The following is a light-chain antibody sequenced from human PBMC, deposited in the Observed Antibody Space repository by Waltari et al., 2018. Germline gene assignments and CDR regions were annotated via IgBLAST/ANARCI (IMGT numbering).Light chain of an antibody. CDR2: DAS. CDR3: QQRYNWPVT. CDR1: PSLIRY. V-gene: IGKV3-11*01. J-gene: IGKJ4*01. Sequence: EIVLTQSPATLSLSPGGRATLSCRASPSLIRYLAWYQQKPGQAPRLRIYDASNRATGSPARFSGSGSGTDFTLTINSLEPEDFAVYYCQQRYNWPVTFGGGTRVEIK.